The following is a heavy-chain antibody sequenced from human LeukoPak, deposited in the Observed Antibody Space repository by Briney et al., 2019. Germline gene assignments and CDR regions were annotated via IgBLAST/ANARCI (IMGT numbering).Heavy chain of an antibody. J-gene: IGHJ5*02. Sequence: PGGSLRLSCAASGFTVSSNYMSWVRQAPGKGLEWVSVIYSGGSTYYADSVKGRFTISRDNSKNTLYLQMNSLRAEDTAVYYCARLDYYGSGSYYNANWFDPWGQGTLVTVSS. CDR1: GFTVSSNY. V-gene: IGHV3-53*01. CDR3: ARLDYYGSGSYYNANWFDP. CDR2: IYSGGST. D-gene: IGHD3-10*01.